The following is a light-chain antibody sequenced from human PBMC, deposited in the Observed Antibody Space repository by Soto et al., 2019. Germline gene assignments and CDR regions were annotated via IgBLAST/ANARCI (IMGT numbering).Light chain of an antibody. CDR1: QSVSSY. J-gene: IGKJ4*01. CDR3: QQRSNWPLT. V-gene: IGKV3-11*01. CDR2: DVS. Sequence: EIVLTQSPATLSLSPGERATLSCRASQSVSSYLAWYQQKPGQAPRLLIYDVSNRATGIPARFSGSGSGTDFTLTISSLGPEDFAVYYCQQRSNWPLTFGGGTKVEIK.